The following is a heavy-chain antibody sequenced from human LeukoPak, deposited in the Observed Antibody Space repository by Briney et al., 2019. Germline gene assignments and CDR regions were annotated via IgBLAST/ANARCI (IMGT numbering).Heavy chain of an antibody. J-gene: IGHJ4*02. CDR3: ARHESFRGYFDY. CDR2: IYYSGST. CDR1: GASISDYY. Sequence: SETLSLTCTVSGASISDYYWSWIRQPPGKGLEWIGYIYYSGSTNYNPSLKSRVTISVDTSTNQYSLRLSSVTAADTAVYYCARHESFRGYFDYWGQGTLVTVSS. D-gene: IGHD3-10*01. V-gene: IGHV4-59*08.